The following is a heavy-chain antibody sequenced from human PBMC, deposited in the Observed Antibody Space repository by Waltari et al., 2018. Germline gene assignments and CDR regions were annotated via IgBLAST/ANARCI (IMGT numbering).Heavy chain of an antibody. D-gene: IGHD3-3*01. V-gene: IGHV3-30*02. CDR2: IRYDGSNK. J-gene: IGHJ6*03. CDR1: GFTFSSYG. Sequence: QVQLVESGGGGVQPGGSLRRSCAGSGFTFSSYGMHWVRQAPGKGLEWVAFIRYDGSNKYYADSVKGRFTISRDNSKNTLYLQMNSLRAEDTAVYYCAKNSGYYDFWSGYYPATDYYYMDVWGKGTTVTISS. CDR3: AKNSGYYDFWSGYYPATDYYYMDV.